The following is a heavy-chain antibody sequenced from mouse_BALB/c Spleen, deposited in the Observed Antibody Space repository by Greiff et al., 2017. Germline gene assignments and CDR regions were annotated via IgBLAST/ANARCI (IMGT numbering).Heavy chain of an antibody. CDR1: GFTFSDYY. J-gene: IGHJ2*01. D-gene: IGHD2-14*01. Sequence: EVHLVESGGGLVKPGGSLKLSCAASGFTFSDYYMYWVRQTPEKRLEWVATISDGGSYTYYPDSVKGRFTISRDNAKNNLYLQMSSLKSEDTAMYYCAREYDDGYYFDYWGQGTTLTVSS. V-gene: IGHV5-4*02. CDR2: ISDGGSYT. CDR3: AREYDDGYYFDY.